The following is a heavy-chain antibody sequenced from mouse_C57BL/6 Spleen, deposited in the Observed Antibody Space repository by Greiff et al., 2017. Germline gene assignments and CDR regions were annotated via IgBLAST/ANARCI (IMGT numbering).Heavy chain of an antibody. Sequence: EVQVVESGPGLVKPSQSLSLTCSVTGYSITSGYYWNWIRQFPGNKLEWMGYISYDGSNNYNPSLKNRISITRDTAKNQFFLKLNSVTTEDTATYYGARDGIYYGSSYGFAYWRQGTLVTVSA. V-gene: IGHV3-6*01. D-gene: IGHD1-1*01. CDR1: GYSITSGYY. CDR3: ARDGIYYGSSYGFAY. J-gene: IGHJ3*01. CDR2: ISYDGSN.